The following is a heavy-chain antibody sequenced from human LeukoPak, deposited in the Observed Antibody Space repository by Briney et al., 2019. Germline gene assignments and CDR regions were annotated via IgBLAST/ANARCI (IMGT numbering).Heavy chain of an antibody. D-gene: IGHD6-13*01. CDR2: INPNSGGT. J-gene: IGHJ5*02. V-gene: IGHV1-2*02. Sequence: ASVKVSCKASGYTFTSYYMHWVRQAPGQGLEWMGWINPNSGGTNYAQKFQGRVTMTRDTSISTAYMEMSRLRSDDTAVYYCARAGGSSWYNWFDPWGQGTLVTVSS. CDR3: ARAGGSSWYNWFDP. CDR1: GYTFTSYY.